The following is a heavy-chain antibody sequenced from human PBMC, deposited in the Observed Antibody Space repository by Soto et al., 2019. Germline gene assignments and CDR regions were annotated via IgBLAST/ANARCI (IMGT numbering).Heavy chain of an antibody. CDR1: GGTFSSYA. J-gene: IGHJ3*02. CDR2: IIPIFGTA. CDR3: YYGGNSWSGAFDI. V-gene: IGHV1-69*12. Sequence: QVQLVQSGAEVKKPGSSVKVSCKASGGTFSSYAISWVRQAPGQGLEWMGGIIPIFGTANYAQKFQGRVTSTADESTSTDYMELSSLRSEDTAVYYCYYGGNSWSGAFDIWGQGTMVTVSS. D-gene: IGHD4-17*01.